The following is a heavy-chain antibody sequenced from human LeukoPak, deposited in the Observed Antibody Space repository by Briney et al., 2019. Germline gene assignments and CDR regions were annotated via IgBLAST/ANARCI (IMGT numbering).Heavy chain of an antibody. CDR2: INHSGST. CDR1: GGSFSGYY. D-gene: IGHD1-20*01. CDR3: ARGIITGTPRYYYYMDV. Sequence: SETLSLTCAVYGGSFSGYYWSWIRQPPGKGLEWIGEINHSGSTNYNPSLKSRFTISVDTSKNQLSLKLSSVTAADTAVYYCARGIITGTPRYYYYMDVWGKGTTVTVSS. J-gene: IGHJ6*03. V-gene: IGHV4-34*01.